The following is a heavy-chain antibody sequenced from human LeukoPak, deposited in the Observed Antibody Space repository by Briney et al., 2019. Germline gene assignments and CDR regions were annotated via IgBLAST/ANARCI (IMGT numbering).Heavy chain of an antibody. CDR2: IKQDGSDK. D-gene: IGHD5-12*01. Sequence: PGGSLRLSCVASGFTFSTYWMYWVRQAPGKGLEWLANIKQDGSDKYYVDSVKGRFTISRDNAKNSLYLQMNSLRAEDTALYYCARDVDGGLSFRYWGQGTLVTVSS. CDR3: ARDVDGGLSFRY. J-gene: IGHJ4*02. CDR1: GFTFSTYW. V-gene: IGHV3-7*01.